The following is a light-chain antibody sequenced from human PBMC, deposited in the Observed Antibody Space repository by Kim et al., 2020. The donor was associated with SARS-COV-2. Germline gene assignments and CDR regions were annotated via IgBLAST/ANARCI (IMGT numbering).Light chain of an antibody. CDR1: HSVSGW. Sequence: ASVGDRVTISCRASHSVSGWLAWYQQKPGKAPKLLISDASNLERGVPSRFSDSGSGTEFTLTISSLQPDDFATYFCLQYSAYSWTFGQGTKVDIK. CDR2: DAS. CDR3: LQYSAYSWT. V-gene: IGKV1-5*01. J-gene: IGKJ1*01.